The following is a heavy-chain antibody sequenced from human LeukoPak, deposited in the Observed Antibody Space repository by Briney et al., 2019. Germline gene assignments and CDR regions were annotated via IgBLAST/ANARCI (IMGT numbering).Heavy chain of an antibody. CDR1: GFTFSSYA. Sequence: GGSLRLSCVVSGFTFSSYAMSWVRQAPGKGLEWVSGISADGGGTFYADSGKGRFTISRDNSKNTLYLQMNSLRAEDTAVYYCARDPGPYYYYYGMDVWGQGTTVTVSS. CDR3: ARDPGPYYYYYGMDV. CDR2: ISADGGGT. J-gene: IGHJ6*02. V-gene: IGHV3-23*01.